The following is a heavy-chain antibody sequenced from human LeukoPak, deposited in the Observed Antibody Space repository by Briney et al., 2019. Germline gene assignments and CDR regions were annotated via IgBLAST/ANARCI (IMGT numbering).Heavy chain of an antibody. V-gene: IGHV4-34*01. CDR2: INHSGST. CDR1: GGSFSGYY. Sequence: SETLSLTCAVYGGSFSGYYWSWIRQPPGKGLEWIGEINHSGSTNYNPSLKSRVTISEDTSKNQFSLKLRSVTAADTAVYYCARDYDVLTAYPPTQLFDPWGQGTLVTVSS. CDR3: ARDYDVLTAYPPTQLFDP. D-gene: IGHD3-9*01. J-gene: IGHJ5*02.